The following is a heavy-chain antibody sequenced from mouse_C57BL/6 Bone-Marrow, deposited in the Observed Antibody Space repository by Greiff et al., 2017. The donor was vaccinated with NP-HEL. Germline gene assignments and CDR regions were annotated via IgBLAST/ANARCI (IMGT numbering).Heavy chain of an antibody. CDR2: INPSSGYT. CDR1: GYTFTSYT. V-gene: IGHV1-4*01. CDR3: ARSVYYYGSSYWYFDV. D-gene: IGHD1-1*01. Sequence: QVQLQQSGAELARPGASVKMSCKASGYTFTSYTMHWAKQRPGQGLEWIGYINPSSGYTKYNQKFKDKATLTADKSSSTAYMQLSSLTSEDSAVYYCARSVYYYGSSYWYFDVWGTGTTVTVSS. J-gene: IGHJ1*03.